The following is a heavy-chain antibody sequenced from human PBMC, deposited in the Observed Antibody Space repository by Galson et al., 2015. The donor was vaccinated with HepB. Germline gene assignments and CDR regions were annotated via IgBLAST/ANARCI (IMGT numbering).Heavy chain of an antibody. CDR3: ASAHTTQIDYGAPSYYFDY. CDR2: IYYSGST. V-gene: IGHV4-59*08. Sequence: ETLSLTCTVSGGSISSYYWSWIRQPPRKGLEWIGYIYYSGSTNYNPSLESRVTISVDTSKNQFSLKLSSVTAADTAVYYCASAHTTQIDYGAPSYYFDYWGQGTLVTVSS. J-gene: IGHJ4*02. CDR1: GGSISSYY. D-gene: IGHD4-17*01.